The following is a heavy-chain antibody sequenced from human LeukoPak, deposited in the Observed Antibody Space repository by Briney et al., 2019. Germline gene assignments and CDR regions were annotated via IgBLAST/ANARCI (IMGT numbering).Heavy chain of an antibody. CDR2: IYHSGST. CDR3: ARSLPSSGHYFPDAFDI. Sequence: KASETLSLTCTVSGYSISSGYYWGWIRQPPGKGLEWIGSIYHSGSTYYNPSLKSRVTISVDTSKNQFSLKLSSVTAADTAVYYCARSLPSSGHYFPDAFDIWGQGTMVTVSS. CDR1: GYSISSGYY. D-gene: IGHD3-22*01. J-gene: IGHJ3*02. V-gene: IGHV4-38-2*02.